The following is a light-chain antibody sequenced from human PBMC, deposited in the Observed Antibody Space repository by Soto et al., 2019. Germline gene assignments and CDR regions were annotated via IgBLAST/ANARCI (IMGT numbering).Light chain of an antibody. V-gene: IGKV1-5*01. CDR2: DAS. CDR3: QQYNSYWT. J-gene: IGKJ1*01. Sequence: DIQMTQSPSTLSASVGDRVTITCRASQSISSWLAWYQQKPGKAPKLLIYDASSLESGVPSRFSGSGSGTDFTSSISSLQPDDFATYYCQQYNSYWTFGQGNKVEIK. CDR1: QSISSW.